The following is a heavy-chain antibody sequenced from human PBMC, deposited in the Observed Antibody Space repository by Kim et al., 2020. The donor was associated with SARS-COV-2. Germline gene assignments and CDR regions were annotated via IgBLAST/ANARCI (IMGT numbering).Heavy chain of an antibody. CDR3: ARDGPRMSDFWSGPNFDY. J-gene: IGHJ4*02. Sequence: GGSLRLSCAASGFNFRGYGMHWVRQAPGKGLEWVAVIWYDGSNKYYADSVKGRFTISRDNSKNTLYLQMNSLRSEDTAVYYCARDGPRMSDFWSGPNFDYLGQGILVTVSS. CDR1: GFNFRGYG. V-gene: IGHV3-33*01. D-gene: IGHD3-3*01. CDR2: IWYDGSNK.